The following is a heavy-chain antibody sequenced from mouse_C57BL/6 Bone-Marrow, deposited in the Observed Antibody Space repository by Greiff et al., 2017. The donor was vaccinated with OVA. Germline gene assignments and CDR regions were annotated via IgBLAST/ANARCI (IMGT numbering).Heavy chain of an antibody. V-gene: IGHV1-76*01. D-gene: IGHD4-1*01. CDR2: IYPGSGNT. CDR3: ARRTGRAPFDY. J-gene: IGHJ2*01. Sequence: QVQLQQSGAELVRPGASVKLSCKASGYTFTDYYINWVKQRPGQGPEWIARIYPGSGNTYYNEKFKGKATLTAEKSSSTAYMQLSSLTSEDSAVYFCARRTGRAPFDYWGEGTTLTVSS. CDR1: GYTFTDYY.